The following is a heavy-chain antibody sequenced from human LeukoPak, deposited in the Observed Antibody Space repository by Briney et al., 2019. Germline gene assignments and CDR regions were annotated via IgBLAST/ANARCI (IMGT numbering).Heavy chain of an antibody. V-gene: IGHV1-69*10. CDR3: ARLMVAANIGYCSGGSCYSSDY. D-gene: IGHD2-15*01. CDR1: GGTFSSYA. Sequence: ASVKVSCKASGGTFSSYAIRWVRQAPGQGLEWMGRIIPILGVANYAQKFQGRVTITADKSTSTAYMELSSLRSEDTAVYYCARLMVAANIGYCSGGSCYSSDYWGQGTLVTVSS. CDR2: IIPILGVA. J-gene: IGHJ4*02.